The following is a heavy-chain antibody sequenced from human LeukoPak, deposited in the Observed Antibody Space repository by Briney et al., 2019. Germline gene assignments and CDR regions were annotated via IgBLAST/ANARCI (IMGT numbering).Heavy chain of an antibody. V-gene: IGHV3-23*01. D-gene: IGHD5-12*01. Sequence: GGSLRLSCAASEFTFSSYAMSWVRQAPGKGLEWVSAISASAGGTYYADSVKGRFTISRDNSKNTLYLLMHSLRAEDTAVYYCAKGAGYSGHDLSSYFDYWGQGILVTVSS. J-gene: IGHJ4*02. CDR2: ISASAGGT. CDR1: EFTFSSYA. CDR3: AKGAGYSGHDLSSYFDY.